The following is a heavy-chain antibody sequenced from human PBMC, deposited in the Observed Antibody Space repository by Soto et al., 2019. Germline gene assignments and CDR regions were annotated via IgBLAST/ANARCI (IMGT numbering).Heavy chain of an antibody. CDR2: IYPGDYDT. V-gene: IGHV5-51*01. CDR3: ARLVHSSPPRQSDI. D-gene: IGHD6-13*01. CDR1: GYSFTSYS. Sequence: GDSLKISCTGSGYSFTSYSIGLVRQMLGKGLERMGIIYPGDYDTRYSPTFQGQVTISADKSISTAYLQWSSRKASDTAMYYCARLVHSSPPRQSDIWGQGTMVTVSS. J-gene: IGHJ3*02.